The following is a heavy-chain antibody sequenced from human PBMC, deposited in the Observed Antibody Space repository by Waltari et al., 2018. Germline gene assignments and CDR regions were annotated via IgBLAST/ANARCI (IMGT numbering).Heavy chain of an antibody. J-gene: IGHJ4*02. D-gene: IGHD3-9*01. Sequence: QVQLVQSGAEVKKPGVSVKVSCKVSGYTLTELSMHWVRQAPGKGLEWMGGFDPEDGETIYAQKFQGRVTMTEDTSTDTAYMELSSLRSEDTAVYYCATAFGYYDILTGPTYYFDYWGQGTLVTVSS. CDR2: FDPEDGET. CDR3: ATAFGYYDILTGPTYYFDY. V-gene: IGHV1-24*01. CDR1: GYTLTELS.